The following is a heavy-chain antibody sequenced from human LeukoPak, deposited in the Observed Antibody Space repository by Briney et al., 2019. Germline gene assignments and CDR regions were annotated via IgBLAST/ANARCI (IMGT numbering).Heavy chain of an antibody. CDR2: ISWNSGSM. CDR1: GFTFDDYA. V-gene: IGHV3-9*01. J-gene: IGHJ4*01. D-gene: IGHD6-6*01. CDR3: AKVRKNPQNLSSIAARLSFDY. Sequence: PGGSLRLSCAASGFTFDDYAMHWVRQAPGKGLEWVSGISWNSGSMGYADSVKGRFTISRDNSKNTLYLQMNSLRAEDTAVYYCAKVRKNPQNLSSIAARLSFDYWGQEPWSPSPQ.